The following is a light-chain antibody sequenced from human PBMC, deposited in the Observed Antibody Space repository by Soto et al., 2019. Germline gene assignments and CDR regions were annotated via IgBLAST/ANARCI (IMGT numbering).Light chain of an antibody. V-gene: IGKV3D-20*01. Sequence: EIVLTQSPATLSLSPGERATLSCGASQTVSSSCLAWYRQKPGLAPTLLIYDASSRAAGIPDRFSGSGSGTDFTLIISRVEPEDFAVYYCQQYASSPITFGQGTRLEIK. CDR2: DAS. CDR1: QTVSSSC. CDR3: QQYASSPIT. J-gene: IGKJ5*01.